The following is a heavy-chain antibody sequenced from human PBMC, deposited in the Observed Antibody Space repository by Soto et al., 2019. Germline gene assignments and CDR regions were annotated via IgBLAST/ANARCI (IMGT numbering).Heavy chain of an antibody. CDR1: GFTFNNYA. J-gene: IGHJ4*02. CDR3: ARESEDLTSNFDY. CDR2: ISSTTNYI. V-gene: IGHV3-21*06. Sequence: GGSLRLSCTASGFTFNNYAMSWVRQAPGKGLEWVSSISSTTNYIYYGDSMKGRFTISRDNAKNSLYLEMNSLRAEDTAVYYCARESEDLTSNFDYWGQGTLVTVSS.